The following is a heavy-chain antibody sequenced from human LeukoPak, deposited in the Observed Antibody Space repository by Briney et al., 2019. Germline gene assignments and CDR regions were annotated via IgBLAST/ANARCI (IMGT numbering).Heavy chain of an antibody. D-gene: IGHD6-19*01. Sequence: PSETLSLTCSVSGVSISSHYWGWIRQPPGKGLEWIAYIYHNGSPTNYNPSLKSRVTISVDTSKNQFSLKLSSVTAADTAMYYCARGLAVAGTHYYYFYAMDVWGQGTTVTVSS. CDR2: IYHNGSPT. CDR3: ARGLAVAGTHYYYFYAMDV. J-gene: IGHJ6*02. CDR1: GVSISSHY. V-gene: IGHV4-59*11.